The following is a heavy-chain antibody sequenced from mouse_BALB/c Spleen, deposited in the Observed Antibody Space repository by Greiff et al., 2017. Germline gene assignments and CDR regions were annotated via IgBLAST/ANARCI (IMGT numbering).Heavy chain of an antibody. J-gene: IGHJ4*01. D-gene: IGHD4-1*01. V-gene: IGHV1S56*01. Sequence: QVQLKESGPELVKPGASVRISYKASGYTFTSYYIHWVKQRPGQGLEWIGWIYPGNVNTKYNEKFKGKATLTADKSSSTAYMQLSSLTSEDSAVYFCARKVDWDNYAMDYWGQGTSVTVSS. CDR3: ARKVDWDNYAMDY. CDR1: GYTFTSYY. CDR2: IYPGNVNT.